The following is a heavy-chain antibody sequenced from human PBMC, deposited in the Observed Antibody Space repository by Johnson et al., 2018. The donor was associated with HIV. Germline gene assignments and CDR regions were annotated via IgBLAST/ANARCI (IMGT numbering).Heavy chain of an antibody. CDR2: ISGGST. D-gene: IGHD4/OR15-4a*01. CDR3: ARGLRYTFDNGDVHLLHAFDI. CDR1: GFTFSDYY. Sequence: VQLVESGGGLVKPGGSLRLSCAASGFTFSDYYMSWIRQAPGKGLEWVSYISGGSTYYADSRKGRFTISSDSSKNTLYLEMNPLRPEDTAMYYCARGLRYTFDNGDVHLLHAFDIWGQGTMVTVSS. V-gene: IGHV3-11*04. J-gene: IGHJ3*02.